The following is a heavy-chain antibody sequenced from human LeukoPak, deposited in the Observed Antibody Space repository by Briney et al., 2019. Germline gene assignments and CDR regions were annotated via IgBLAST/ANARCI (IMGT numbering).Heavy chain of an antibody. V-gene: IGHV3-7*01. CDR1: GFTFSSYW. CDR2: IKQDGSEK. J-gene: IGHJ3*02. Sequence: PGGSLRLSCAASGFTFSSYWMSWVRQAPGKGLEWVANIKQDGSEKYYVDSVKGRFTISRDNAKNSLYLQMNSLRAEDTAVYYCARQPWDIYPGAFDIWGQGTMVTVSS. CDR3: ARQPWDIYPGAFDI. D-gene: IGHD2-15*01.